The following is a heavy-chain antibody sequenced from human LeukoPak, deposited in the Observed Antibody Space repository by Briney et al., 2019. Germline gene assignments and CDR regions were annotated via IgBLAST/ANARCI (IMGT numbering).Heavy chain of an antibody. D-gene: IGHD3-10*01. V-gene: IGHV3-23*01. J-gene: IGHJ4*02. CDR3: AKDNLWFGIDY. CDR1: GFTFSSFG. Sequence: GGTLRLSCAASGFTFSSFGMSWVRQAPGKGLEWVSAISGSGDSTYYADSVKGRFTISRDNSKNTLYLQMNSLRAEDTALYYCAKDNLWFGIDYWGQGTLVTVSS. CDR2: ISGSGDST.